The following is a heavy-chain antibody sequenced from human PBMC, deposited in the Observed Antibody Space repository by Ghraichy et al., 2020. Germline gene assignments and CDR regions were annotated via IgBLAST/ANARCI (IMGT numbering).Heavy chain of an antibody. D-gene: IGHD4-17*01. J-gene: IGHJ4*02. CDR1: GGSISSSSYY. CDR2: IYYSGST. Sequence: SETLSLTCTVSGGSISSSSYYWGWIRQPPGKGLEWIGSIYYSGSTYYNPSLKSRVTISVDTSKNQFSLKLSSVTAADTAVYYCARRDRTTVTVFDYWGQGTLVTVSS. V-gene: IGHV4-39*01. CDR3: ARRDRTTVTVFDY.